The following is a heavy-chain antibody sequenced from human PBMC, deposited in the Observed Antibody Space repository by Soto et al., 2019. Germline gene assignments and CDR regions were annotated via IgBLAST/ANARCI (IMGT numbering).Heavy chain of an antibody. CDR1: GGSISSYY. CDR2: IHYSGST. V-gene: IGHV4-59*01. Sequence: SETLSLTCPVSGGSISSYYWSWIRQPPGKGLEWIGYIHYSGSTNYNPSLKSRVTISVDTSKNQFSLKLSSVTAADTAVYYCARAPRGNYGYPSYFDYWGQGTLVTSPQ. D-gene: IGHD3-10*01. J-gene: IGHJ4*02. CDR3: ARAPRGNYGYPSYFDY.